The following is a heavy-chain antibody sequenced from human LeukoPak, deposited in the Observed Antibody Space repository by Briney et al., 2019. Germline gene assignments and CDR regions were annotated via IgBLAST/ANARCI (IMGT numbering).Heavy chain of an antibody. D-gene: IGHD6-13*01. V-gene: IGHV3-7*01. CDR1: GFTFSSYW. Sequence: GGSLRLSCAASGFTFSSYWMSWVRQAPGTGRERVANIKQDGSEKYYVDSVKGRFTISRDNAKNSLYLQMNSLRAEDTAVYYCARCDSSSWDNWFDPWGQGTLVTVSS. CDR2: IKQDGSEK. CDR3: ARCDSSSWDNWFDP. J-gene: IGHJ5*02.